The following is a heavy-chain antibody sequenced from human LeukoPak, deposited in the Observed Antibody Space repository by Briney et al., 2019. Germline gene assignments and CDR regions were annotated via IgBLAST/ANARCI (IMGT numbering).Heavy chain of an antibody. V-gene: IGHV4-39*01. D-gene: IGHD4-17*01. CDR1: GGSISSSSYY. CDR2: IYYSGST. CDR3: ARLPTDYGDYDEGVDY. J-gene: IGHJ4*02. Sequence: SETLSLTCTVSGGSISSSSYYWGWIRQPPGEGLEWIGSIYYSGSTYYNPSLKSRVTISVDTSKNQFSLKLSSVTAADTAVYYCARLPTDYGDYDEGVDYWGQGTLVTVSS.